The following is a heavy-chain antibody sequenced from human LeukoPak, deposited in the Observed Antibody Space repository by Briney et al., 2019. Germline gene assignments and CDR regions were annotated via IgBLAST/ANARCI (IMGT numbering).Heavy chain of an antibody. J-gene: IGHJ4*02. D-gene: IGHD6-19*01. CDR3: ASHGAIAVAGTIY. Sequence: GGSLRLSCAASGFTFSSYSMNWVRQAPGKGLEWVSSISSSSYIYYADSVKGRFTISRDNAKNSLYLQMNSLRAEDTAVYYCASHGAIAVAGTIYWGQGTLVTVSS. CDR2: ISSSSYI. CDR1: GFTFSSYS. V-gene: IGHV3-21*01.